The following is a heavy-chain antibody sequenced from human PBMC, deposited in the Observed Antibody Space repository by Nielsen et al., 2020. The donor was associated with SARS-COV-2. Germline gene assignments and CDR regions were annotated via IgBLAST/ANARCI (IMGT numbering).Heavy chain of an antibody. J-gene: IGHJ4*02. CDR3: AKAFRSSDWVRAATDF. CDR1: GFTISTYA. D-gene: IGHD6-25*01. Sequence: GGSLRLSCAASGFTISTYAMSWVRQAPGKGLEWVSGIIGSGGRTHYADSVEGRFTISRDNSKNTLYLQMNSLRAEDTAVYYCAKAFRSSDWVRAATDFWGQGTLVTVSS. CDR2: IIGSGGRT. V-gene: IGHV3-23*01.